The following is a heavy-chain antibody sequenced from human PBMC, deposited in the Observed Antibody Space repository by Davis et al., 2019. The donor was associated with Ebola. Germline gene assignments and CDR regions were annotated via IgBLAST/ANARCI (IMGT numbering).Heavy chain of an antibody. Sequence: PGGSLRLSCAASGFTFSSYAMSWVRQAPGKGLEWVSAISGSGGSTYYADSVKGRFTISRDNSKNTLYLQMNSLRAEDTAVYYCAKDWAGSQYYYYYMDVWGKGTTVTVSS. D-gene: IGHD3-10*01. CDR1: GFTFSSYA. CDR2: ISGSGGST. J-gene: IGHJ6*03. V-gene: IGHV3-23*01. CDR3: AKDWAGSQYYYYYMDV.